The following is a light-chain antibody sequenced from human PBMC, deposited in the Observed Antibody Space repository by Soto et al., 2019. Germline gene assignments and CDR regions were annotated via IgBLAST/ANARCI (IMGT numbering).Light chain of an antibody. CDR1: QSIRNY. Sequence: DIQMTQSPSSLSASEGDRVTITCRASQSIRNYLNWYQQKPGKAPKLLIYAASSLQSGVPSRFSGSGSGTEFTLTISSLQPEDFATYYCQQSYSVPWTFGQGTKVEIK. V-gene: IGKV1-39*01. J-gene: IGKJ1*01. CDR3: QQSYSVPWT. CDR2: AAS.